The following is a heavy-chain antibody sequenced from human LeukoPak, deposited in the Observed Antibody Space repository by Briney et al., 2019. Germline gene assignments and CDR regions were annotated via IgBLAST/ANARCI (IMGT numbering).Heavy chain of an antibody. CDR2: IWYDGSSK. V-gene: IGHV3-33*06. CDR1: GLDFSSYG. Sequence: PGGSLRLSCAVSGLDFSSYGMHWVRQAPGKGLEWVAVIWYDGSSKYYADSVKGRFTISRDNSKNTLYLQMNSLRAEDTAVYYCAKGEYYDSSGYPPDYWGQGTLVTVSS. D-gene: IGHD3-22*01. CDR3: AKGEYYDSSGYPPDY. J-gene: IGHJ4*02.